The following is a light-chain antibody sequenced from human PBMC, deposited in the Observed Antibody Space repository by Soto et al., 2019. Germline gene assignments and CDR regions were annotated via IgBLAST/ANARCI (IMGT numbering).Light chain of an antibody. Sequence: DTQMTQSPSSLSASVGDRVTITCRASQRIDNYLNWYQQEAGKAPKLLIYAASHLQNGVPSRFSGSGSGTGFTLTISTLQPEDFATYYCQQSYFTPWTFGQGTKVDIK. CDR3: QQSYFTPWT. CDR2: AAS. V-gene: IGKV1-39*01. CDR1: QRIDNY. J-gene: IGKJ1*01.